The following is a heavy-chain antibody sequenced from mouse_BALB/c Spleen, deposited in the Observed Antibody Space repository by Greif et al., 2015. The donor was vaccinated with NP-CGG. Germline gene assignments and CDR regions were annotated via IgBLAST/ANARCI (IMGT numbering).Heavy chain of an antibody. CDR3: TRLERLGAMDY. Sequence: QVQLQQSGAELVKPGASVKLSCKASGYTFTSYYMYWVKQRPGQGLEWIGEINPSNGGTNFNEKFKSKATLTVDKSSSTAYMQLSSLTSEDSAVYYCTRLERLGAMDYWGQGTSVTVSS. D-gene: IGHD1-2*01. CDR2: INPSNGGT. V-gene: IGHV1S81*02. CDR1: GYTFTSYY. J-gene: IGHJ4*01.